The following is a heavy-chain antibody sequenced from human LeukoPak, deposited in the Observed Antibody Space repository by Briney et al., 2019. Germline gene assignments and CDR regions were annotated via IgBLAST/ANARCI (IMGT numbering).Heavy chain of an antibody. V-gene: IGHV3-23*01. J-gene: IGHJ4*02. CDR3: AKRGAARPGGDDY. CDR2: ISGSGGST. CDR1: GFTFSSYA. D-gene: IGHD6-6*01. Sequence: GGSLRLSCAASGFTFSSYAMSWVRQAPGKGLEWVSVISGSGGSTYYADSVKGRFTISRDNSKNTLYLQMNSLRAEDTAVYYCAKRGAARPGGDDYWGQGTLVTVSS.